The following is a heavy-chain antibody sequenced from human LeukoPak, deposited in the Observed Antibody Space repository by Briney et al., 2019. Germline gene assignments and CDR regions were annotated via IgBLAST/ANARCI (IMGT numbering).Heavy chain of an antibody. J-gene: IGHJ4*02. CDR2: IWYDGSNK. Sequence: PGGSLRLSCAASGFTFSSYGMHWVRQAPGKGLEWVAVIWYDGSNKYYADSVKGRFTISRDNSKNTLYLQMNSLRAEDTAVYYCAKVLPRYWSSTSCYLPVDYWGQGTLVTVSS. V-gene: IGHV3-33*06. CDR1: GFTFSSYG. D-gene: IGHD2-2*01. CDR3: AKVLPRYWSSTSCYLPVDY.